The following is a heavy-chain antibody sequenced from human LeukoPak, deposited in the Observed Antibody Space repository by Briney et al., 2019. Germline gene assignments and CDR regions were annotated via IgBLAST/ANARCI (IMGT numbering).Heavy chain of an antibody. CDR3: ASGDYGLFGY. J-gene: IGHJ4*02. CDR1: GFTVRSNY. CDR2: LYSGGST. Sequence: PGGSLRLSCAASGFTVRSNYMSWVRQAPGKGLEWVSALYSGGSTFYADSVKDRFTISRDSSKNTPYLQMNSLRAEDTAVYYCASGDYGLFGYWGQGTLVTVSS. V-gene: IGHV3-66*01. D-gene: IGHD4-17*01.